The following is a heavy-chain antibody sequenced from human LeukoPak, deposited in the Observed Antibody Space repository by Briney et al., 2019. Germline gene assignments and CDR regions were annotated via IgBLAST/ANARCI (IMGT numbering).Heavy chain of an antibody. J-gene: IGHJ5*02. V-gene: IGHV4-39*01. CDR1: GGSISSSSYF. D-gene: IGHD3-3*01. Sequence: SETLSLTCTVSGGSISSSSYFWGWIRQPPGKGLEWIGSIYYSGSTYYNPSLKSRVTISVDTSKNQFSLKLSSVTAADTAVYYCARGIEGVSGVVINLYNWFDPWGQGTLVTVSS. CDR3: ARGIEGVSGVVINLYNWFDP. CDR2: IYYSGST.